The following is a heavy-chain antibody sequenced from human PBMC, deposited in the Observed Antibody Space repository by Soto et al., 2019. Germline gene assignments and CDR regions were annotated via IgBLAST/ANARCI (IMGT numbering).Heavy chain of an antibody. Sequence: GGSLRLSCAASGLTFSDYDMIWIRQAPGKGLEWVSYPSGGSTSYAQKFQGRVTMTRDTSTSTVYMELSSLRSEDTAVYYCARTITMVRSYYYYGMDVWGQGTTVTVSS. D-gene: IGHD3-10*01. CDR1: GLTFSDYD. V-gene: IGHV1-46*03. CDR3: ARTITMVRSYYYYGMDV. CDR2: PSGGST. J-gene: IGHJ6*02.